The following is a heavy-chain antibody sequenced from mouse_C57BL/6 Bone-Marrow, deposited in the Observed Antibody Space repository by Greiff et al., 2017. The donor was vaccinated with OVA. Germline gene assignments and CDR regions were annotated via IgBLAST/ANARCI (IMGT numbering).Heavy chain of an antibody. D-gene: IGHD2-3*01. CDR2: IRNKANNHAT. Sequence: DVQLVESGGGLVQPGGSMKLSCAASGFTFSDAWMDWVRQSPEKGLEWVAEIRNKANNHATYYAESVKGRFTISRDDSKSSVYLQMNSLRAEDTGIYYCIGWLLRDYAMDYWGQGTSVTVSS. J-gene: IGHJ4*01. CDR3: IGWLLRDYAMDY. V-gene: IGHV6-6*01. CDR1: GFTFSDAW.